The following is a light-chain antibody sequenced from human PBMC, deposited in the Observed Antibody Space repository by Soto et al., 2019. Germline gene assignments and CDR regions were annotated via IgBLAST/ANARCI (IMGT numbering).Light chain of an antibody. Sequence: QSALTQPRSVSGSPGQTVTISCTGTSSDVGGYTYVSWYQQHPGKAPKLMNYDVTKRPSGVPDHFSGSKSGHTASLTISGFQAEDEADYYCCSYAGRYTVVFGGGTKVTVL. CDR1: SSDVGGYTY. CDR2: DVT. V-gene: IGLV2-11*01. J-gene: IGLJ2*01. CDR3: CSYAGRYTVV.